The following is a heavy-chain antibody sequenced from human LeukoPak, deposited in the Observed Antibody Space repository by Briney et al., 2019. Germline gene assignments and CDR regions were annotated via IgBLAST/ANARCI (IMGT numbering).Heavy chain of an antibody. D-gene: IGHD2-15*01. Sequence: GGSLRLSCAASGFTFSSYSMNWVRQAPGKGLEWVSSISSSSSYIYYADSVKGRFTISRDNAKNSLYLQMNSLRAEDTAVYYCASDCSGGSCYSNFDYWGQGTLVTVS. CDR3: ASDCSGGSCYSNFDY. J-gene: IGHJ4*02. CDR1: GFTFSSYS. CDR2: ISSSSSYI. V-gene: IGHV3-21*01.